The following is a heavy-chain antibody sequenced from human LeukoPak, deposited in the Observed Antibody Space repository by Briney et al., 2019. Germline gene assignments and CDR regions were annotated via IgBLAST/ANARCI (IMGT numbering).Heavy chain of an antibody. V-gene: IGHV4-4*02. CDR3: ARGVYDSESYYKTFDY. CDR1: GGSISSSNW. J-gene: IGHJ4*02. CDR2: IYHSGST. D-gene: IGHD3-10*01. Sequence: SETLSLTCAVYGGSISSSNWWSWVRQPPGKGLEWIGEIYHSGSTNYNPSLKSRVTISVDKSKNQFSLKLSSVTAADTAMYYCARGVYDSESYYKTFDYWGQGTLVTVSS.